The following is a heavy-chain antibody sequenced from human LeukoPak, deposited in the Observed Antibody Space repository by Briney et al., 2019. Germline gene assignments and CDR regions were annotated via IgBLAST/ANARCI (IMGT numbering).Heavy chain of an antibody. CDR1: GFTFSSYG. V-gene: IGHV3-30*18. CDR3: AKYKSSGENWFDP. D-gene: IGHD2-15*01. J-gene: IGHJ5*02. Sequence: GGSLRLSCAASGFTFSSYGMHWVRQAPGKGLEWVAVISYDGSNKYYADSVKGRFTISRDNSKNTLYLQMNSLRAEDTAVYYCAKYKSSGENWFDPWGQGTLVTVSS. CDR2: ISYDGSNK.